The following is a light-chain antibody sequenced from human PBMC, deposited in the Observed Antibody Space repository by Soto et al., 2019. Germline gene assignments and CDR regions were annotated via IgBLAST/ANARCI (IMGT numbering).Light chain of an antibody. Sequence: SVLTQPRSVSGSPGQSVTMSCTGTSSDVGGYNYVSWYQQHPGKAPKLMIYDVSKRPSGVPDRFSGSKSGNTASLTISGLQAEDEADYYCCSYAGSYTYVFGTGTKVTVL. CDR1: SSDVGGYNY. V-gene: IGLV2-11*01. CDR3: CSYAGSYTYV. CDR2: DVS. J-gene: IGLJ1*01.